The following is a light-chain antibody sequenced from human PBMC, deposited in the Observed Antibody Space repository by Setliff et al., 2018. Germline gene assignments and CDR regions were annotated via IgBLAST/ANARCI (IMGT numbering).Light chain of an antibody. CDR3: QQFKTYPLS. V-gene: IGKV1-13*02. J-gene: IGKJ4*01. CDR1: QGITSG. Sequence: AIQLTQSPSSLSASVGDRVTISCRASQGITSGLAWYQQRPGNAPKLLIFDASSLESGVPSRFSGTGSGTDFTLTISSLQPEDFATYYCQQFKTYPLSFGGGT. CDR2: DAS.